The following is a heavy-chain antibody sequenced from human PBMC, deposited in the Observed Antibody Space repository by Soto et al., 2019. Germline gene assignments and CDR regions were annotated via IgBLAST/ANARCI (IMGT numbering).Heavy chain of an antibody. J-gene: IGHJ3*01. CDR2: IYHSGNT. Sequence: QLQLQESGSGLVKPSQTLSLTCTVSGGSITSGGYSWTWIRQPPGKGLEWIGYIYHSGNTYYNPSLKSRVLKSGVRSKLQSTLNLCSVTATDTAVSYCAGNVAAEDALDGWGPVTMFSVSS. CDR3: AGNVAAEDALDG. V-gene: IGHV4-30-2*01. CDR1: GGSITSGGYS. D-gene: IGHD2-15*01.